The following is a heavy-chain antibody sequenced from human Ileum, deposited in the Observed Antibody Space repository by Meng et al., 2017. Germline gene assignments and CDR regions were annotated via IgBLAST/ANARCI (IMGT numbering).Heavy chain of an antibody. V-gene: IGHV4-59*01. CDR3: ARHPHIEATGNYRFDY. CDR2: IYYSGNT. CDR1: GGSISNYF. J-gene: IGHJ4*02. Sequence: GSLRLSCTVSGGSISNYFWSWIRQPPGKGLEWIGYIYYSGNTNSNPSPKSRVTISVDTSKNQFSLKLSSVTSADTAVYYCARHPHIEATGNYRFDYWGQGTLVTVSS. D-gene: IGHD1-1*01.